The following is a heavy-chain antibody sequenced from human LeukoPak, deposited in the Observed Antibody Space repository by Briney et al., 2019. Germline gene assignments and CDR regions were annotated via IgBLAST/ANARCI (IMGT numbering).Heavy chain of an antibody. J-gene: IGHJ2*01. CDR2: IYYSGRT. V-gene: IGHV4-39*01. D-gene: IGHD3-22*01. CDR1: GGSISSSGYY. CDR3: ARGVSMIVVVIHDWYFDL. Sequence: SETLSLTCTVSGGSISSSGYYWGRIRQPPGKGLEWIGNIYYSGRTYYNPSLKSRVTISVDTSKNQFSLKLSSVTVTDTAVYYCARGVSMIVVVIHDWYFDLWGRGTLVTVSS.